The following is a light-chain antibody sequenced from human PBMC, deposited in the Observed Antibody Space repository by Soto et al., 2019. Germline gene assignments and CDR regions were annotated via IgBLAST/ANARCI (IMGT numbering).Light chain of an antibody. V-gene: IGLV2-14*01. CDR1: SSDIGDYNY. Sequence: QSVLTQPASVSGSPGQSITISCTGTSSDIGDYNYVSWYQQHPRKAPKLMIYEVSNRPSGISNRFSGSKSGNTASLTISGLQADDEADYYCSSYTSTSSYVFGTGTKLTVL. CDR2: EVS. J-gene: IGLJ1*01. CDR3: SSYTSTSSYV.